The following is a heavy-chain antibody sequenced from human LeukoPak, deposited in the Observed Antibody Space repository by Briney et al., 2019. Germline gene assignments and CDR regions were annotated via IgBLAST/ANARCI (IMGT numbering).Heavy chain of an antibody. Sequence: GGSLRLSCAASGFTFSSYGMHWVRQAPGKGLEWVAFIRYDGSNKYYADSVKGRFTISRDNSRDTLYLQMNSLRVDDTAVYYCARGSAWACHGVRCYPLDNWGQGALVTVSS. J-gene: IGHJ4*02. CDR2: IRYDGSNK. D-gene: IGHD2-8*01. V-gene: IGHV3-30*02. CDR3: ARGSAWACHGVRCYPLDN. CDR1: GFTFSSYG.